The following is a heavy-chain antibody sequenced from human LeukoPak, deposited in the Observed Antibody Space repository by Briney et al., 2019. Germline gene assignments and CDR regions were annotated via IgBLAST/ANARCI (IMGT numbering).Heavy chain of an antibody. J-gene: IGHJ4*02. CDR1: GYTFTGYY. V-gene: IGHV1-2*06. CDR2: INPNSGGT. Sequence: ASVKVSCKASGYTFTGYYMHWVRQAPGQGLEWMGRINPNSGGTNYAQKFQGRVTMTRDTSISTAYMELSRLRSDDTAVYYCARGSDYYDSSGYLNWGQGTLVTVSS. D-gene: IGHD3-22*01. CDR3: ARGSDYYDSSGYLN.